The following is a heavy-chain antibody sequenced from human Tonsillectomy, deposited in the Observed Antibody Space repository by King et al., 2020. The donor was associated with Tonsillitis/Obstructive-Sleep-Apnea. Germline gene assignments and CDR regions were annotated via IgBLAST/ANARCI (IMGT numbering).Heavy chain of an antibody. D-gene: IGHD7-27*01. Sequence: QLQESGPGLANPSETLSLTCTVSGGYISSSSHYWGWIRQPPGKGLEWIGSIYYIGTTYYNPSLKSRVTISVDTSKNQFSLKLNSVTAADTAVYYCAGAQPGDCWFFGSWGQETLVTVSS. CDR3: AGAQPGDCWFFGS. J-gene: IGHJ4*02. V-gene: IGHV4-39*07. CDR2: IYYIGTT. CDR1: GGYISSSSHY.